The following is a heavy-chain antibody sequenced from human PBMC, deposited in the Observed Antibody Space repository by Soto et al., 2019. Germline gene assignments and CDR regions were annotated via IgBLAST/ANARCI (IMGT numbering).Heavy chain of an antibody. Sequence: GGSLRLSCAASGFTFSSLGMHWARQAPGKGLEWVAVISYDGSNKYYADSVKGRFTISRDNSKNTLYLQMNSLRAEDTAVYYCERGTAYYYDSSRHYHDYCGRGSLVIVSS. CDR3: ERGTAYYYDSSRHYHDY. J-gene: IGHJ4*02. D-gene: IGHD3-22*01. CDR2: ISYDGSNK. CDR1: GFTFSSLG. V-gene: IGHV3-30*03.